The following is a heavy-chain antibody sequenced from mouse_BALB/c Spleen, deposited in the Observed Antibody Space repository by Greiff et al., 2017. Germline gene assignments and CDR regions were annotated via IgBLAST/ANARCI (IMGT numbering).Heavy chain of an antibody. D-gene: IGHD2-14*01. CDR3: ARYYRYDGLYAMDY. CDR1: GFNIKDTY. J-gene: IGHJ4*01. CDR2: IDPANGNT. Sequence: EVQLQQSGAELVKPGASVKLSCTASGFNIKDTYMHWVKQRPEQGLEWIGRIDPANGNTKYDPKFQGKATITADTSSNTAYLQLSSLTSEDTAVYYCARYYRYDGLYAMDYWGQGTSVTVSS. V-gene: IGHV14-3*02.